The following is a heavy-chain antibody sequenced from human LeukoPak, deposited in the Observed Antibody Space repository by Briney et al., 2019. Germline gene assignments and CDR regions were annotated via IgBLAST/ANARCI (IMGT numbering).Heavy chain of an antibody. CDR1: GFTFSSYA. Sequence: GGSLRLSCAASGFTFSSYAMHWVRQAPGKGLEWVAVISYDGSNKYYADSVKGRFTISRDNSKNTLYLQMNSLGAEDTAVYYCARGGPVPWWGQGTLVTVSS. CDR3: ARGGPVPW. D-gene: IGHD6-19*01. CDR2: ISYDGSNK. J-gene: IGHJ4*02. V-gene: IGHV3-30*04.